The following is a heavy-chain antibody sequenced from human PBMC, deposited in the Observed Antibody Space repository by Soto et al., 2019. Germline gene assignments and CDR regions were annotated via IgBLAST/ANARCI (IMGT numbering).Heavy chain of an antibody. V-gene: IGHV1-69*02. CDR2: IIPILGIA. CDR3: ARLPEAYYYDRSGYP. Sequence: QVQLVQSGAEVKKPGSSVKVSCKASGGTFSSYTISWVRQAPGQGLEWMGRIIPILGIANYAQKFQGRVTITADKSTSTAYMELSSLRSEDTAVYYCARLPEAYYYDRSGYPWGQGTLVTVSS. D-gene: IGHD3-22*01. CDR1: GGTFSSYT. J-gene: IGHJ4*02.